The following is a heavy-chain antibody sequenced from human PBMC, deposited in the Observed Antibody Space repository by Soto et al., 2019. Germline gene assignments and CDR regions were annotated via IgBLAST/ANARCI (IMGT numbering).Heavy chain of an antibody. CDR1: GYSFTDSH. V-gene: IGHV1-2*06. CDR2: IDPKSGGT. CDR3: ARGKSTDCSNGVCSFFYYHGMDV. J-gene: IGHJ6*02. Sequence: GASVKVSCKASGYSFTDSHIHWVRQAPGQGLEWLGRIDPKSGGTSTAQKFQDRVTMTTDTSISTASMELTRLTSDDTAIYYCARGKSTDCSNGVCSFFYYHGMDVWGQGTTVTVSS. D-gene: IGHD2-8*01.